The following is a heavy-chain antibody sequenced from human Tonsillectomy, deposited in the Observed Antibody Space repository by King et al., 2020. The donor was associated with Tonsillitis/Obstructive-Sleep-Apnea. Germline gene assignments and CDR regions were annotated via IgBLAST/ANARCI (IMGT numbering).Heavy chain of an antibody. Sequence: VQLVESGGGLVQPGRSLRLSCAASGFTFGDYAIHWVRQAPGKGLEWVSGISWDSGSIGYADSVKGRFTISRDNAKNSVYMQMNSLRADDTALYYCAKGSGYCSGGSCYSGGLYYFDYWGQGTVVTVSS. V-gene: IGHV3-9*01. CDR2: ISWDSGSI. D-gene: IGHD2-15*01. CDR3: AKGSGYCSGGSCYSGGLYYFDY. CDR1: GFTFGDYA. J-gene: IGHJ4*02.